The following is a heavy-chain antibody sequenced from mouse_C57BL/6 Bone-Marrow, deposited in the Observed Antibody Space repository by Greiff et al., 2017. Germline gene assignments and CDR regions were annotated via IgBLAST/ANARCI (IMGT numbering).Heavy chain of an antibody. J-gene: IGHJ3*01. CDR2: IDPSDSYT. CDR3: AREGSSPWFAY. D-gene: IGHD1-1*01. V-gene: IGHV1-69*01. CDR1: GYTFTSYW. Sequence: QVQLQQPGAELVMPGASVKLSCKASGYTFTSYWMHWVKQRPGQGLEWIGEIDPSDSYTNYNQKFKGKSTLTVDKSSSTASMQLSSLTSADSAVYYCAREGSSPWFAYWGQGTLVTVSA.